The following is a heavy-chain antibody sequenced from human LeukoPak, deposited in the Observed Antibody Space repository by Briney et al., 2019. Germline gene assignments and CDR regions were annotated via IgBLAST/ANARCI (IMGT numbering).Heavy chain of an antibody. Sequence: GGSLRLSCAASGFTFSSYAMHWVRQAPGKGLEWVAVIWYDGSNKYYADSVKGRFTISRDNSKNTLYLQMNSLRAEDTAVYYCARGDGGSYISYYYYGMDVWGQGTTVTVSS. V-gene: IGHV3-33*08. CDR1: GFTFSSYA. J-gene: IGHJ6*02. CDR3: ARGDGGSYISYYYYGMDV. D-gene: IGHD1-26*01. CDR2: IWYDGSNK.